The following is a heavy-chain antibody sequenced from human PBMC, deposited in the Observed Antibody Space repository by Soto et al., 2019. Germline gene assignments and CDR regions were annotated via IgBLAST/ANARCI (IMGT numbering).Heavy chain of an antibody. V-gene: IGHV4-30-2*01. CDR1: GASISSGGYS. J-gene: IGHJ4*02. CDR2: IYHRGST. Sequence: SETLSLTCAFSGASISSGGYSWSWIRQPPGKSLEWIGYIYHRGSTYYNKSLKNRVTKSVDRSKNHFSLKLSFLTAADTAVYYCAGGIAARPLGYWGQGTLVTVS. D-gene: IGHD6-6*01. CDR3: AGGIAARPLGY.